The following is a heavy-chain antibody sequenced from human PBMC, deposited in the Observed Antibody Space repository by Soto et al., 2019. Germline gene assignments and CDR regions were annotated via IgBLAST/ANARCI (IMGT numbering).Heavy chain of an antibody. CDR1: GGSISSGGYY. V-gene: IGHV4-31*03. CDR3: ARQGVGELFSSWFDP. J-gene: IGHJ5*02. D-gene: IGHD3-10*01. CDR2: IYYSGST. Sequence: QVQLQESGPRLVKPSQTLSLTCTVSGGSISSGGYYWSWVRQHPGKGLEWIGYIYYSGSTYYNPCPKXRXTXAVDTSKNQLSLKLSSVTAADTAVYYCARQGVGELFSSWFDPWGQGTLVTVSS.